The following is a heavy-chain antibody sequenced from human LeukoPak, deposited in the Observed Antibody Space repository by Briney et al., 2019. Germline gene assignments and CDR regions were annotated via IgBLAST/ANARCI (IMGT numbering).Heavy chain of an antibody. J-gene: IGHJ4*02. CDR2: MNPNSGNT. Sequence: ASVKVSCKASGYTFTSYGINWVRQATGQGLEWMGWMNPNSGNTGYAQKFQGRVTMTRNTSISTAYMELSSLRSEDTAVYYCARAVRGVTIYFDYWGQGTLVTVSS. CDR3: ARAVRGVTIYFDY. V-gene: IGHV1-8*01. D-gene: IGHD3-10*01. CDR1: GYTFTSYG.